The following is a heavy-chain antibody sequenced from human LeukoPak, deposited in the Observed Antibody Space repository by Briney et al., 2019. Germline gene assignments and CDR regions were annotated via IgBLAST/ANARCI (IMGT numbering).Heavy chain of an antibody. CDR3: AKEAAAGIVVGDDAFDI. V-gene: IGHV3-30*18. D-gene: IGHD6-13*01. CDR1: GFTFSSYG. CDR2: ISYDGSNK. J-gene: IGHJ3*02. Sequence: GGSLRLSCAASGFTFSSYGMHWVRQAPGKGLEWVAVISYDGSNKYYADSVKGRFTISRDNSKNTLYLQMNSPRAEDTAVYYCAKEAAAGIVVGDDAFDIWGQGTMVTVSS.